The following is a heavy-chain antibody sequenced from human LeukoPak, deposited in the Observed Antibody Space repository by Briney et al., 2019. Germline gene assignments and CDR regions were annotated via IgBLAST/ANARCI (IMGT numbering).Heavy chain of an antibody. D-gene: IGHD6-19*01. J-gene: IGHJ3*02. CDR3: ARALGSGITKSGHDAFVM. Sequence: GGSLRLSCAASGFTVSSNYMTWVRQAPGKGLQWVSVIYAGGNAYYADSVKGRFTISRDNSKNTVYLQMNSLRVEDTAIYYCARALGSGITKSGHDAFVMWGQGAMVTVSS. CDR1: GFTVSSNY. CDR2: IYAGGNA. V-gene: IGHV3-53*01.